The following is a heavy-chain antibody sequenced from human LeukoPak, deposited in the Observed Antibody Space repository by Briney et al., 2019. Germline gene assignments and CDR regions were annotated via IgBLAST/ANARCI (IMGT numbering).Heavy chain of an antibody. CDR2: IIPILGIA. D-gene: IGHD1-26*01. Sequence: SVKVSCKTSGFTFTDYYIHWVRQAPGQGLEWMGRIIPILGIANYAQKFQGRVTITADKSTSTAYMELSSLRSEDTAVYYCARAPQGGATSPSFDYWGQGTLVTVSS. CDR3: ARAPQGGATSPSFDY. CDR1: GFTFTDYY. J-gene: IGHJ4*02. V-gene: IGHV1-69*04.